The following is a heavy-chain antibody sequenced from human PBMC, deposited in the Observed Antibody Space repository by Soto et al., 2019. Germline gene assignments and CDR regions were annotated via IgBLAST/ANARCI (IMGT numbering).Heavy chain of an antibody. CDR1: SASIITEQR. J-gene: IGHJ4*02. CDR2: IHHSGST. V-gene: IGHV4-4*02. Sequence: QMQLQESGPGLVKPSETLSLTCAVSSASIITEQRWTWVRQPPGKGLEWIGEIHHSGSTNNNPSLRRRVTMSVDKAKHQCSLNLNSVTAADTALYYCARSFGWYAIDHWGQGTLVIVSS. D-gene: IGHD6-19*01. CDR3: ARSFGWYAIDH.